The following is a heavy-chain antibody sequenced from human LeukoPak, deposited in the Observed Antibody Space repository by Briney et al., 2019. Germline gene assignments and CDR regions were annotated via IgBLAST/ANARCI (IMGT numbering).Heavy chain of an antibody. J-gene: IGHJ4*02. CDR3: AKAYGYCTTTSCSHEEFDY. CDR2: ISYDGSNK. CDR1: GFTFGNYG. D-gene: IGHD2-2*01. V-gene: IGHV3-30*18. Sequence: GGSLRLSCAASGFTFGNYGMHWVRQAPGKGLEWVAVISYDGSNKYYADSGKGRFAISRDNSKNTLYLQMNSLRAEDTAVYYCAKAYGYCTTTSCSHEEFDYWGQGTLVTVSS.